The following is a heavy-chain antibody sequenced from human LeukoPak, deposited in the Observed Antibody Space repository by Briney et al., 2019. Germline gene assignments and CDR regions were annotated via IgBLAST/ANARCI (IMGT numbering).Heavy chain of an antibody. D-gene: IGHD5-18*01. CDR2: ISWNSGSI. V-gene: IGHV3-9*01. CDR1: GYTFDDYA. Sequence: AGGSLRLSCEASGYTFDDYAMHWVRHAPGKGLEWVSAISWNSGSIGYADSVKGLFTISRDNGKNSLYLQMNSLRTEDTALYYCAKGHTYGLGESYLDFWGQGTLVSVSS. J-gene: IGHJ4*02. CDR3: AKGHTYGLGESYLDF.